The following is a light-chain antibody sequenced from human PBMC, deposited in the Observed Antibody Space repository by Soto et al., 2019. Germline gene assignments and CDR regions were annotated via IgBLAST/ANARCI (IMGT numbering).Light chain of an antibody. Sequence: DIQMTQSPCSVSASVGDRVTITCRTSQGINNWLAWYQQKPGKAPKLLIYTTSSLQSGVPSRFSGSGSGTDFTLTISSLQPEDSATYYCQQANSFPLTFGGGNKVEIK. J-gene: IGKJ4*01. V-gene: IGKV1D-12*01. CDR2: TTS. CDR1: QGINNW. CDR3: QQANSFPLT.